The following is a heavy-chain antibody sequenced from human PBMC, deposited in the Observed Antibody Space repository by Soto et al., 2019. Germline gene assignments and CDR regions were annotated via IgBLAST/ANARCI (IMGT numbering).Heavy chain of an antibody. J-gene: IGHJ6*02. CDR1: GYTFTSYD. Sequence: ASVKVSCKASGYTFTSYDINWVRQATGQGLEWMGWMNPNSGNTGYAQKFQGRVTMTRNTSISTAYMELSSLRSEDTAVYYCARVGYYDSSGYLVYYYYYGMDVWGQGTTVTV. V-gene: IGHV1-8*01. CDR3: ARVGYYDSSGYLVYYYYYGMDV. D-gene: IGHD3-22*01. CDR2: MNPNSGNT.